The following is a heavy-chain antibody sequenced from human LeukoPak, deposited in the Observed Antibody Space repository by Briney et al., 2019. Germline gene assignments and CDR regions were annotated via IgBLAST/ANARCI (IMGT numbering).Heavy chain of an antibody. CDR2: IRAHGGNK. CDR1: GFTFSSYA. Sequence: GGSLRLSCAASGFTFSSYAMSWVGQAPGKGLEWVSGIRAHGGNKVYIDSVKGRFTISRDNFMNTLYLQMNSLRAEDTAVYYCARADRPYYYAGGLGDYWGQGTLVTVSS. D-gene: IGHD3-10*01. CDR3: ARADRPYYYAGGLGDY. J-gene: IGHJ4*02. V-gene: IGHV3-23*01.